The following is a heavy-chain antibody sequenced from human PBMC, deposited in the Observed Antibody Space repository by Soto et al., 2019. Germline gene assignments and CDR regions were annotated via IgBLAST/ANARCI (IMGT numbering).Heavy chain of an antibody. CDR3: SGGKWLAH. Sequence: QVQLVQAGAEVKKPGASVKVSCKASGYTFISYDINWVRQATGQGLEWMGWMNPNSGNTGYAQKFQGRVTVTRNTSISTAYMELSSLKSEDPAVYYCSGGKWLAHWGQGTLVTVSS. CDR2: MNPNSGNT. V-gene: IGHV1-8*01. J-gene: IGHJ4*02. D-gene: IGHD6-19*01. CDR1: GYTFISYD.